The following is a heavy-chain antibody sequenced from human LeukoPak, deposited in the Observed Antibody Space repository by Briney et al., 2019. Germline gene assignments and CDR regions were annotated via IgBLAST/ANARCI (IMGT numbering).Heavy chain of an antibody. CDR3: VRGTPQFDS. CDR2: INHSGST. D-gene: IGHD4-23*01. Sequence: GSLRLSCAASGFTFSTYYMNWVRQPPGKGLEWIGEINHSGSTNYNPSLKSRVTISVDTSKKQISLKLNSMNAADTAVYYCVRGTPQFDSWGQGTMVTVSS. CDR1: GFTFSTYY. J-gene: IGHJ3*01. V-gene: IGHV4-34*01.